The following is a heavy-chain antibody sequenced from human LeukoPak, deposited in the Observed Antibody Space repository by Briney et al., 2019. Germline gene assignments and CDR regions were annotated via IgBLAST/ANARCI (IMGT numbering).Heavy chain of an antibody. J-gene: IGHJ3*02. CDR3: ANLHEAAAWGNAFDI. V-gene: IGHV3-23*01. D-gene: IGHD6-13*01. CDR1: GFTFSSYA. CDR2: ISGSGGST. Sequence: GGSLRLSCAATGFTFSSYAMSWVRQAPGKGLEWVSAISGSGGSTYYADSVKGRFTISRDNSKNTLYLQMNSLRAEDTAVYYCANLHEAAAWGNAFDIWGQGTMVTVSS.